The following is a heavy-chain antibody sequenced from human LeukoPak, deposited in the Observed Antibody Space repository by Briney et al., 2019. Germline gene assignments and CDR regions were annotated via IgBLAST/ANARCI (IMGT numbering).Heavy chain of an antibody. CDR3: ARDRGAARPNDY. J-gene: IGHJ4*02. V-gene: IGHV3-7*03. Sequence: PGGSLRLSCAASGFTFSSYWMSWVRLTPGKGLEWVAKIKQDGSERYYVDSVRGRFTISRDNAKNSLYLQMNSLRAEDMAVYYCARDRGAARPNDYWGQGTLVTVSS. CDR2: IKQDGSER. CDR1: GFTFSSYW. D-gene: IGHD6-6*01.